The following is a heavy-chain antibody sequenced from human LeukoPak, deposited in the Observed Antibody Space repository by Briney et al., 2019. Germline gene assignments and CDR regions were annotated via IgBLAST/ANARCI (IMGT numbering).Heavy chain of an antibody. D-gene: IGHD6-13*01. J-gene: IGHJ6*03. CDR1: GFTFSSYA. V-gene: IGHV3-23*01. CDR3: AKVRYSSSWYFDYYYYMDV. CDR2: ISGSGGST. Sequence: GGSLRLSCAASGFTFSSYAMSWVRQAPGKGLEWVSAISGSGGSTYYADSVKGRFTISRDNSKNTLYLQMNSLRAEDTAVYYCAKVRYSSSWYFDYYYYMDVWGKGTTVTISS.